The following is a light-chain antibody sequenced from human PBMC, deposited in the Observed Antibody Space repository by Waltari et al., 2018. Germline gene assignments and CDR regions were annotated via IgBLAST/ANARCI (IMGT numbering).Light chain of an antibody. CDR3: QQFDTDVT. J-gene: IGKJ2*01. V-gene: IGKV1-5*01. Sequence: IQVIQSPSTLSASVGAPVTISCRVSHRINIWLAWYQQKPGKAPKLLIKKASTLEDGVPSRFSGSGSGTEFTLTIKSLQPDDFGTYFCQQFDTDVTFGQGTKVEI. CDR2: KAS. CDR1: HRINIW.